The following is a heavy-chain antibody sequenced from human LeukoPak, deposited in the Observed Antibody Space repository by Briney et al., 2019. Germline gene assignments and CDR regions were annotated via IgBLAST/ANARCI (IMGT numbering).Heavy chain of an antibody. J-gene: IGHJ5*02. D-gene: IGHD6-13*01. CDR1: GGSISSSSYY. CDR3: ARQIAAAFFFDP. CDR2: IYYSGST. Sequence: SETLSLTCTVSGGSISSSSYYWSWIRQHPGKGLEWIGYIYYSGSTYYNPSLKSRVTISVDTSKNQFSLKLSSVTAADTAVYYCARQIAAAFFFDPWGQGTLVTVSS. V-gene: IGHV4-31*03.